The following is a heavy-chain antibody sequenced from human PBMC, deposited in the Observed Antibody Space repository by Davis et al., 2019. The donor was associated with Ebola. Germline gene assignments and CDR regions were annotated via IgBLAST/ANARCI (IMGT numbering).Heavy chain of an antibody. CDR3: VRDATDGYNWSH. CDR1: GYTFKNPA. CDR2: INTNTGNP. V-gene: IGHV7-4-1*04. D-gene: IGHD5-24*01. J-gene: IGHJ4*02. Sequence: AASVKVSCKASGYTFKNPAISWVRQAPGQGLEGMGWINTNTGNPTYAQGFTGRFVFSLDTSVTMAYLQIRSLRAEDTAIYSCVRDATDGYNWSHWGQGTLVTVSS.